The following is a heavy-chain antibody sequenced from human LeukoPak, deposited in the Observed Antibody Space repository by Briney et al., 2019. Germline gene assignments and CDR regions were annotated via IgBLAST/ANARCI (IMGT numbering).Heavy chain of an antibody. CDR2: IYYSGST. CDR1: GGSVSSGSYY. V-gene: IGHV4-61*01. Sequence: SETLSLTCTVSGGSVSSGSYYWSWIRQPPGKGLEWIGYIYYSGSTNYNPSLKSRVTISVDTSKNQFSLKLSSVTAADTAVCYCARVFSVAGHYAFDIWGQGTMVTVSS. J-gene: IGHJ3*02. D-gene: IGHD6-19*01. CDR3: ARVFSVAGHYAFDI.